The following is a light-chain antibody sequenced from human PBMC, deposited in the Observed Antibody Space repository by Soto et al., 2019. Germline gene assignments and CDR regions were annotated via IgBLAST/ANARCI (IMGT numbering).Light chain of an antibody. CDR3: AAWDDSLSGSYV. V-gene: IGLV1-47*02. Sequence: QSVVTQPPSASGTPGQRVTISCFGSSSNIGSNYVYWYQQLPGTAPKLLIYSNNQRPSGVPDRFSGSKSGTSASLAISGLRSEDEADYYCAAWDDSLSGSYVFGTGTQLTVL. J-gene: IGLJ1*01. CDR1: SSNIGSNY. CDR2: SNN.